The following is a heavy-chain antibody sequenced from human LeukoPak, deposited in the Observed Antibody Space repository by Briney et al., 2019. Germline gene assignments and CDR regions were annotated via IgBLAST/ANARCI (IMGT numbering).Heavy chain of an antibody. CDR1: GGSISSGSYY. Sequence: SETLSLTCTVSGGSISSGSYYWGWIRQPPGKGLEWIGSIYYSGSTYYNPSLKSRVTISVDTSKNQFSLKLSSVTAADTAVYYCARVQWLRIFDYWGQGTLVTVSS. J-gene: IGHJ4*02. CDR3: ARVQWLRIFDY. V-gene: IGHV4-39*07. CDR2: IYYSGST. D-gene: IGHD5-12*01.